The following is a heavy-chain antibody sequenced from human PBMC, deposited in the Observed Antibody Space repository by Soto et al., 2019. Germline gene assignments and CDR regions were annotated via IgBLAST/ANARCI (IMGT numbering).Heavy chain of an antibody. V-gene: IGHV4-34*01. D-gene: IGHD3-10*01. CDR2: INHSGST. CDR1: SFSGYY. Sequence: SFSGYYWIWIRQPPGKGLEWIGEINHSGSTNYNPSLKSRVTISVDTSKNQFSLKLSSVTAADTAVYYCARDRGKQYYYYGMDVWGQGTTVTVSS. J-gene: IGHJ6*02. CDR3: ARDRGKQYYYYGMDV.